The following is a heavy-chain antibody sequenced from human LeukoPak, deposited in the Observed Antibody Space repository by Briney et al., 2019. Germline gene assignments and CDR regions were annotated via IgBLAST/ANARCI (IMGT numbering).Heavy chain of an antibody. CDR3: ARDIAAAGTIYYYYGMDV. CDR1: GFTFSSYW. J-gene: IGHJ6*02. V-gene: IGHV3-7*01. D-gene: IGHD6-13*01. CDR2: LKQDGSEK. Sequence: PGGSLRLSCAASGFTFSSYWMSWVRQAPGKGLEGVANLKQDGSEKYYVDSVKGRFTISRDNAKNSLYLQMNSLRAEDTAVYYCARDIAAAGTIYYYYGMDVWGQGTTVTVSS.